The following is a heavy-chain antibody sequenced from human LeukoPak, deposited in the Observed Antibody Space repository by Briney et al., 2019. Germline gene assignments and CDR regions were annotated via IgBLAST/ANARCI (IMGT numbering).Heavy chain of an antibody. V-gene: IGHV3-21*04. Sequence: PGGSLRLSCAASAFSRNAYNMNWVRQDPGKGLEWVSSISYTGTYIYYADAVKGRFTISRDNAQNSLYLQMNSLSAEDTAIYYCGRDRGTYRPIDYWGQGPLVTVFS. CDR3: GRDRGTYRPIDY. CDR1: AFSRNAYN. J-gene: IGHJ4*02. D-gene: IGHD1-26*01. CDR2: ISYTGTYI.